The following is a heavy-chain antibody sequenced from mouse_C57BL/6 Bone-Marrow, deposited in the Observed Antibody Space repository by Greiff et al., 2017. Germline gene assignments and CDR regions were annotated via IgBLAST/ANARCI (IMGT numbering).Heavy chain of an antibody. D-gene: IGHD2-2*01. J-gene: IGHJ3*01. CDR2: IWSGGST. CDR1: GFSLTSYG. V-gene: IGHV2-2*01. CDR3: ASYGYWFAY. Sequence: VQLQQSGPGLVQPSQSLSITCTVSGFSLTSYGVHWVRQSPGKGLEWLGVIWSGGSTDYNAAFISRLSISKDNSKSQVFFKMNSLQADDTAIYYCASYGYWFAYWGQGTLVTVSA.